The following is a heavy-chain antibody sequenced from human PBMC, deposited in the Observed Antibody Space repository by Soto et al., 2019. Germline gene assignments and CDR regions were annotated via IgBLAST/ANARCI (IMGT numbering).Heavy chain of an antibody. J-gene: IGHJ3*02. CDR2: INPNSGGT. Sequence: ASVKVSCKASGYTFTGDYMHWVREAPGQGLEWMGWINPNSGGTNYAQKFQGRVTMTRDTSISTAYMELSRLRSDDTAVYYCAREGITPITNGFDIWGQGTMVTVSS. V-gene: IGHV1-2*02. CDR3: AREGITPITNGFDI. CDR1: GYTFTGDY. D-gene: IGHD2-15*01.